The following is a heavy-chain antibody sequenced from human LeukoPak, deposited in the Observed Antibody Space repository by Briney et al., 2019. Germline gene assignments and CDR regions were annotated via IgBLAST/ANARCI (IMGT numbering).Heavy chain of an antibody. D-gene: IGHD5-18*01. Sequence: GGSLRLSCGASGFTFSTHSMNWVRQAPGKGLEWVSSITDTSHIYDAYSVKGRFTISRDNTKNSLFLQMNSLRAEDTAVYFCARSQGGYSYGKIDYWGQGTLVTVSS. J-gene: IGHJ4*02. CDR2: ITDTSHI. V-gene: IGHV3-69-1*02. CDR1: GFTFSTHS. CDR3: ARSQGGYSYGKIDY.